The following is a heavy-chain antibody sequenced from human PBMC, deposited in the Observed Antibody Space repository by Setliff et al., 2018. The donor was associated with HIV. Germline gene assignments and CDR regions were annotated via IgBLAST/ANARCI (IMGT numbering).Heavy chain of an antibody. V-gene: IGHV4-59*11. D-gene: IGHD6-6*01. J-gene: IGHJ5*02. CDR1: GGSISNHY. CDR3: ARGGRSLAAQTWFDP. CDR2: IYYSGST. Sequence: SETLSLTCSVSGGSISNHYWSWIRQPPGKGLEWIGYIYYSGSTYYNPSLNSRLTISVDTSKNQFSLKLRSVTAADTAVYYCARGGRSLAAQTWFDPWGQGTLVTVSS.